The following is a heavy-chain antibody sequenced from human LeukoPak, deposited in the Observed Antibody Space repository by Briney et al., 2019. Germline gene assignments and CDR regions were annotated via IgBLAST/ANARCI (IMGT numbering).Heavy chain of an antibody. V-gene: IGHV3-33*01. CDR3: ARDYRYYDSSGPSGY. D-gene: IGHD3-22*01. CDR2: IWYDGSNK. CDR1: RFTFSSYG. Sequence: PGRSLRLSCAASRFTFSSYGMHWVRQAPGKGLEWVAVIWYDGSNKYYADSVKGRFTISRDNSKNTLYLRMNSLRAEDTAVYYCARDYRYYDSSGPSGYWGQGTLVTVSS. J-gene: IGHJ4*02.